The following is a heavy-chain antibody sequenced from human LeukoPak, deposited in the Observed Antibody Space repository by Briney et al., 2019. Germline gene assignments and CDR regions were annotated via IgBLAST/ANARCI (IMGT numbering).Heavy chain of an antibody. CDR3: ARDRFYYDSSGYGLLTD. CDR1: GLAFSSYA. J-gene: IGHJ4*02. D-gene: IGHD3-22*01. V-gene: IGHV3-23*01. Sequence: PGGSLRLSCAASGLAFSSYAMSWVRQAPGKGLEWVSGISSFGDNTYYADSVKGRFTISRDNSENTLYLQMNSLRVDDTAVYYCARDRFYYDSSGYGLLTDWGQGTLVTVSS. CDR2: ISSFGDNT.